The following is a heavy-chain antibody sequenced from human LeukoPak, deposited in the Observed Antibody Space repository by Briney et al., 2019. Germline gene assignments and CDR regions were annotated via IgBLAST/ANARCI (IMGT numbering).Heavy chain of an antibody. D-gene: IGHD3-22*01. CDR1: GYSISSGYY. J-gene: IGHJ4*02. Sequence: SETLSLTCTVSGYSISSGYYWGWIRQPPGKGLEWTGSIDHSGSTYYNPSLKSRITISVDTSKNQFSLKLSSVTAADTAVYYCARRYYYDSFLDYWGQGTLVTVSS. CDR3: ARRYYYDSFLDY. V-gene: IGHV4-38-2*02. CDR2: IDHSGST.